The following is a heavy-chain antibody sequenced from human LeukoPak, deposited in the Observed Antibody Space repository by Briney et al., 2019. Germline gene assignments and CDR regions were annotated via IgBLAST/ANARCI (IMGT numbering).Heavy chain of an antibody. CDR2: IKQDGSEK. V-gene: IGHV3-7*01. D-gene: IGHD3-9*01. CDR1: GYSFTSYW. CDR3: ARELYYDILTGYYTCFDY. J-gene: IGHJ4*02. Sequence: GESLKISCKGSGYSFTSYWIGWGRQMPGKGLEWVANIKQDGSEKYYVDSVKGRFTISRDNAKNSLYLQMNSLRAEDTAVYYCARELYYDILTGYYTCFDYWGQGTLVTVSS.